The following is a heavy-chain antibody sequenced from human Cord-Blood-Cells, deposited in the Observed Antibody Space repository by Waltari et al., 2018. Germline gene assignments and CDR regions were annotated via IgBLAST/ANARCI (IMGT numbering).Heavy chain of an antibody. CDR3: ARAVVGATYFDY. D-gene: IGHD1-26*01. CDR1: GFAFSSYA. V-gene: IGHV3-30*04. J-gene: IGHJ4*02. Sequence: QVQLVESGGGVVQPGRSLRLSCAASGFAFSSYAMHCVRQAPGKGLEWVAVISYDGSNKYYADSVKGRFTISRDNSKNTLYLQMNSLRAEDTAVYYCARAVVGATYFDYWGQGTLVTVSS. CDR2: ISYDGSNK.